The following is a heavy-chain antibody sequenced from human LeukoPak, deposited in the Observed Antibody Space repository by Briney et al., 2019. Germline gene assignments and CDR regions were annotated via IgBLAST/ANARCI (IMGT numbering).Heavy chain of an antibody. J-gene: IGHJ4*02. Sequence: PGGSLRLSCAASGFTFTNYWMSWARQAPGKGLEWVANIKQDGSEKYYVDSVKGRFTISRDNAKNSLYLQMNSLRAEDTAVYYCARGSKSYGDYIRSRIHYFDYWGQGTLVTVSS. CDR2: IKQDGSEK. V-gene: IGHV3-7*04. D-gene: IGHD4-17*01. CDR1: GFTFTNYW. CDR3: ARGSKSYGDYIRSRIHYFDY.